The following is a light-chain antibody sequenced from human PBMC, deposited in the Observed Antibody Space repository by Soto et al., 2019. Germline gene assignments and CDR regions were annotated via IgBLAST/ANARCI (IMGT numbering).Light chain of an antibody. CDR2: NNN. J-gene: IGLJ3*02. V-gene: IGLV1-44*01. CDR3: SVWDDSLKGWV. CDR1: NFNIGSHT. Sequence: QSVLTQPPSASGTPGQRVTISCSGSNFNIGSHTVNWYQQVPGTAPKLLMHNNNQRPSGVPDRFSGSKSGTSASLAISGLQSEDEADYSCSVWDDSLKGWVFGGGTKLTVL.